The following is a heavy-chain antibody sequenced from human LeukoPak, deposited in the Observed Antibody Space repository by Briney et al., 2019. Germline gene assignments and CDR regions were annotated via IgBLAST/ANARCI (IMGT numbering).Heavy chain of an antibody. CDR1: GFTFSSYA. CDR2: ISYDGSNK. CDR3: ARDLYYYDSSGYDPPSYYGMDV. V-gene: IGHV3-30*04. Sequence: GRSLRLSCAASGFTFSSYAMHWVRQAPGKGLEWVAVISYDGSNKYYADSVKGRFTISRDNSKNTLYLQMNSLRAEDTAVYYCARDLYYYDSSGYDPPSYYGMDVWGQGTTVTASS. J-gene: IGHJ6*02. D-gene: IGHD3-22*01.